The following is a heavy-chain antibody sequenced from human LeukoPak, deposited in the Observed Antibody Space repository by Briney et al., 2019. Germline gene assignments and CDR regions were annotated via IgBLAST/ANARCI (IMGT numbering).Heavy chain of an antibody. CDR1: GFIFTYYA. CDR2: ISHDGSNQ. Sequence: GGSLTLSCAVSGFIFTYYAMHWVRQAPGKGLECVAVISHDGSNQQYADSVKGQVTISRENSKSTLYLQMDSLRAGDTAVYYCARQGDTGSWYFDYWGQGTLVTVSS. J-gene: IGHJ4*02. D-gene: IGHD2-21*02. V-gene: IGHV3-30-3*01. CDR3: ARQGDTGSWYFDY.